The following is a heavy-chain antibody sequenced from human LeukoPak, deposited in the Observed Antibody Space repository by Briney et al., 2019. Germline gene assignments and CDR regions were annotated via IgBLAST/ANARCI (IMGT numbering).Heavy chain of an antibody. J-gene: IGHJ6*02. CDR3: ALMVYATLPLSDYYGMDV. CDR1: GGTFSSYA. V-gene: IGHV1-8*02. Sequence: GASVKVSCKASGGTFSSYAISWVRQAPGQGLEWMGWMNPNSGNTGYAQKFQGRVTMTRNTSISTAYMELSSLRSEDTAVYYCALMVYATLPLSDYYGMDVWGQGTTVTVSS. D-gene: IGHD2-8*01. CDR2: MNPNSGNT.